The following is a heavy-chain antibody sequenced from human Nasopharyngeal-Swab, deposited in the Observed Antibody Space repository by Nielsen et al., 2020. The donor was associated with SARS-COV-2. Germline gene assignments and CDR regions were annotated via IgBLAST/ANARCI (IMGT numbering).Heavy chain of an antibody. Sequence: GESLKISCAASGFTFSSYAMTWVRQAPGKGLEWVSIISGSGDTTYYADSVKDRFTISRDNAKNSLYLQMNGLRAEDTAVYYCARGSDTALYYFDSWGQGTLVTVSS. J-gene: IGHJ4*02. CDR3: ARGSDTALYYFDS. CDR2: ISGSGDTT. V-gene: IGHV3-23*01. CDR1: GFTFSSYA. D-gene: IGHD5-18*01.